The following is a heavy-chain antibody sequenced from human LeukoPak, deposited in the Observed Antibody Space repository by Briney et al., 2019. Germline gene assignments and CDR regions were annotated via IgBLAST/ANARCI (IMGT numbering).Heavy chain of an antibody. CDR1: GFTFSNYW. CDR3: ARDVYYYDSSEHDF. V-gene: IGHV3-7*01. D-gene: IGHD3-22*01. Sequence: PGGSLRLSCAASGFTFSNYWMNWVRQAPGKGLEWVANIKRDGSEKYYVDSVRGRFTISRDNVKNSLYLQLSSLKAEDTGIYYCARDVYYYDSSEHDFWGQGTLVTVSS. CDR2: IKRDGSEK. J-gene: IGHJ4*02.